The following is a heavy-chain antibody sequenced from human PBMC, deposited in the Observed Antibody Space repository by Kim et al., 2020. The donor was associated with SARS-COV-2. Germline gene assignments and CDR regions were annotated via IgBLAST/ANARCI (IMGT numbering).Heavy chain of an antibody. Sequence: SVKVSCKASGGTFSSYAISWVRQAPGQGLEWMGRIIPILGIANYAQKFQGRVTITADKSTSTAYMELSSLRSEDTAVYYCARIPPRCGGDCDPYYYYYYGMDVWGQGTTVTVSS. J-gene: IGHJ6*02. CDR3: ARIPPRCGGDCDPYYYYYYGMDV. D-gene: IGHD2-21*02. V-gene: IGHV1-69*04. CDR1: GGTFSSYA. CDR2: IIPILGIA.